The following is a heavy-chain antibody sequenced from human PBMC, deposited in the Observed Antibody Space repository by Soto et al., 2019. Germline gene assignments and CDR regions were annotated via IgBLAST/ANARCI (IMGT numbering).Heavy chain of an antibody. J-gene: IGHJ4*02. D-gene: IGHD2-15*01. CDR3: AKEGGLVCSGGSCYSILPTDY. CDR1: GFTFSSFA. V-gene: IGHV3-30*04. Sequence: SLRLSCAASGFTFSSFAMHWVRQAPGKGLEWVAVISYDGSNKYYADSVKGRFTISRDNSKNTLYLQMNSLRAEDTAVYYCAKEGGLVCSGGSCYSILPTDYWGQGTLVTVSS. CDR2: ISYDGSNK.